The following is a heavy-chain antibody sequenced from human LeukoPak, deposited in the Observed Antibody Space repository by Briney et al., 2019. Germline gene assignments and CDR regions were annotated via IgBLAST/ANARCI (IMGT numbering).Heavy chain of an antibody. J-gene: IGHJ4*02. CDR2: ISGSGGST. CDR3: AKKAVGKTGDPGPFAG. Sequence: GGSLRLSCAASGFTFSSYAMSGVRQAPGKGLEWVSAISGSGGSTYYADSVKGRFTISRDNSKNTLYLQMNSLRAEDTAVYYCAKKAVGKTGDPGPFAGWGQGTLVTVSS. D-gene: IGHD4-17*01. CDR1: GFTFSSYA. V-gene: IGHV3-23*01.